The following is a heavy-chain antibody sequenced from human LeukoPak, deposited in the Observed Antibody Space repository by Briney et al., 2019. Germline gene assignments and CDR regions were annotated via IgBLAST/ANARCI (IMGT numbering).Heavy chain of an antibody. CDR3: ARDLGVAFDY. D-gene: IGHD3-10*01. V-gene: IGHV4-39*07. J-gene: IGHJ4*02. CDR2: IYYSGST. Sequence: PSETLSLTCTVSGGSISSSSYYWGWIRKPPGKGLEWIGSIYYSGSTYYNPSLKSRVTISVDTSKNQFSLKLSSVTAADTAVYYCARDLGVAFDYWGQGTLVTVSS. CDR1: GGSISSSSYY.